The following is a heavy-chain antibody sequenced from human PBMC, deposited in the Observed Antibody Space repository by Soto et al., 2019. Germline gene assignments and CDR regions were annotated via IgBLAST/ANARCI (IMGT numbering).Heavy chain of an antibody. D-gene: IGHD6-13*01. J-gene: IGHJ6*03. CDR1: GFTFSNAL. CDR2: IKSKTDGGTT. V-gene: IGHV3-15*01. Sequence: GGSLRLSCAASGFTFSNALMSWVRQAPGKGLEWVGRIKSKTDGGTTDYAAPVKGRFTISRDDSKNTLYLQMNSLKTEDTAVYYCTTVFRYSSSWYLSGYYYYYMDVWGKGTTVTVSS. CDR3: TTVFRYSSSWYLSGYYYYYMDV.